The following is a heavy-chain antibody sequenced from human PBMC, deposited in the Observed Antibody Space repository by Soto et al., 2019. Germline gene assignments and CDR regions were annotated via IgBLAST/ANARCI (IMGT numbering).Heavy chain of an antibody. Sequence: QVHLVQFGAEVKKPGASVKVSCKASGYPFTNYGINWVRQAPGQGLEWMGWISVDNGNTYYAQKFQGRVTMTTDTSECPDNMELTNLRSDDTAVYYWARDRTDYTTLTNYYFSHSASDIWGQGTMVSVSS. V-gene: IGHV1-18*04. CDR2: ISVDNGNT. CDR3: ARDRTDYTTLTNYYFSHSASDI. D-gene: IGHD3-9*01. CDR1: GYPFTNYG. J-gene: IGHJ3*02.